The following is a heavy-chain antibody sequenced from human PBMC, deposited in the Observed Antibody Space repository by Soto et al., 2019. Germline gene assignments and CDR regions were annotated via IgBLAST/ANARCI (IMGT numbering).Heavy chain of an antibody. CDR1: GGSISSYY. CDR3: ATQGLRYSSSFSHYYYGMDV. J-gene: IGHJ6*02. V-gene: IGHV4-4*07. CDR2: IYTSGST. Sequence: ETLTLSCTLFGGSISSYYWSWIRQPSGKGLEWIGRIYTSGSTTYNPSLKSRVTLSVDTSKNQFSLKLSSVTAADTAVYYCATQGLRYSSSFSHYYYGMDVWGQGTTVTVYS. D-gene: IGHD6-6*01.